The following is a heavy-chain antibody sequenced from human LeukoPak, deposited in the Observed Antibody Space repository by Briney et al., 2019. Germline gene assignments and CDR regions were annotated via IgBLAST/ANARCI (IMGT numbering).Heavy chain of an antibody. V-gene: IGHV1-18*01. CDR1: GYTFTSYG. Sequence: ASVKVSCKASGYTFTSYGISWVRQAPGQGLEWMGWISAYNGNTNYAQKLQGRVTMTTDTSTSTAYMELRSLRSDDTAVYYCARGLTDYDILTGYSFDFDYWGQGTLVTVSS. D-gene: IGHD3-9*01. J-gene: IGHJ4*02. CDR3: ARGLTDYDILTGYSFDFDY. CDR2: ISAYNGNT.